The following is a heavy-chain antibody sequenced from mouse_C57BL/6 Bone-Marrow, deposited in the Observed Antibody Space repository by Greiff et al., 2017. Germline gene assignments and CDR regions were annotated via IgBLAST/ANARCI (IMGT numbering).Heavy chain of an antibody. CDR3: ARGAGSSYEYFDV. CDR2: IDPSDSET. CDR1: GYTFTSYW. V-gene: IGHV1-52*01. Sequence: QVQLQQPGAELVRPGSSVKLSCKASGYTFTSYWMHWVKQRPIQGLEWIGNIDPSDSETHYNQKFKDKATLTVDKSSSTAYMQLSSLTSEDSAVYYCARGAGSSYEYFDVWGTGTTVTVSS. J-gene: IGHJ1*03. D-gene: IGHD1-1*01.